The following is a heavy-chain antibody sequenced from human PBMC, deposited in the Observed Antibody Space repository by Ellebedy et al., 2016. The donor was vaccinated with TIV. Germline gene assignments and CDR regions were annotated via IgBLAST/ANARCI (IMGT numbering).Heavy chain of an antibody. CDR2: ISYDGSNK. D-gene: IGHD5-18*01. CDR3: ARDPYNYGYFDY. CDR1: GFTFSRSG. V-gene: IGHV3-30*03. J-gene: IGHJ4*02. Sequence: GESLKISCAASGFTFSRSGMHWVRQAPGKGLEWVAVISYDGSNKYYADSVKGRFTISRDNSKNTLYLQMNSRRAEDTAVYYCARDPYNYGYFDYWGQGTLVTVSS.